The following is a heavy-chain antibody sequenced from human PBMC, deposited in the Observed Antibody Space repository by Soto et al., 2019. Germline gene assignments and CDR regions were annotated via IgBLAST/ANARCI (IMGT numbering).Heavy chain of an antibody. Sequence: LSLTCAVSGYSISSGYYWGWLRQPPGKGLEWIGSFYHGGSTYYNPSLNSRVTLSIDMTNNHVSLILNSVTAADTAVYYCARVGPWVPYYYDSSPYTFENWFDPWGQGTLVTVS. J-gene: IGHJ5*02. CDR3: ARVGPWVPYYYDSSPYTFENWFDP. V-gene: IGHV4-38-2*01. D-gene: IGHD3-22*01. CDR2: FYHGGST. CDR1: GYSISSGYY.